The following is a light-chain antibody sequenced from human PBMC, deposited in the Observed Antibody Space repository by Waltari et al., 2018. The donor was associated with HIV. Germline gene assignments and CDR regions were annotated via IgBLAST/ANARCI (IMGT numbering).Light chain of an antibody. CDR2: AAS. Sequence: IQITQSPSSLSASIGDRLTITCQTSQYINMYLNWYHQKPGKAPNLLVFAASTLHAGVPSRFSASRSGTTFSLAITSLQVDDLGTYYCQQSFTIPLTFGAGTKVEI. CDR1: QYINMY. CDR3: QQSFTIPLT. J-gene: IGKJ4*01. V-gene: IGKV1-39*01.